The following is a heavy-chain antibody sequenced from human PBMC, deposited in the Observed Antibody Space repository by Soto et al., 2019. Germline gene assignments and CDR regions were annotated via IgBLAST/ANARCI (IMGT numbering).Heavy chain of an antibody. V-gene: IGHV1-18*01. Sequence: GASVKVSCKASGYTFTSYGISWVRQAPGQGLEWMGWISAYNGNTNYAQKLQGRVTMTTDTSTSTAYMELRSPRSDDTAVYYCARDSSVLRFLEWLSTDYYYYGMDVWGQGTTVTVSS. CDR3: ARDSSVLRFLEWLSTDYYYYGMDV. CDR1: GYTFTSYG. CDR2: ISAYNGNT. J-gene: IGHJ6*02. D-gene: IGHD3-3*01.